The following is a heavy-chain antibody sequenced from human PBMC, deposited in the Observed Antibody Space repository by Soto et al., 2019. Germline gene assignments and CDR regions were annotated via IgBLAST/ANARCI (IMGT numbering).Heavy chain of an antibody. CDR1: GYTFTSYA. CDR2: MNPNNDNT. Sequence: QVQLVQSGAEVREPGASVKVSCKASGYTFTSYAINWVRQATGQGLEWMGWMNPNNDNTGYAQKFQGRVTMTRDTSISTAYIELSSLRFEDTAVYYCARDYGGNSGWFDPWGQGTLVTVSS. V-gene: IGHV1-8*01. D-gene: IGHD4-17*01. CDR3: ARDYGGNSGWFDP. J-gene: IGHJ5*02.